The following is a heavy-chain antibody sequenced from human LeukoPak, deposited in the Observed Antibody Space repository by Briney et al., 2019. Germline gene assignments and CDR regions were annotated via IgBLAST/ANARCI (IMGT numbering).Heavy chain of an antibody. CDR2: ISGYNGDT. CDR1: GYTFSNYG. J-gene: IGHJ6*03. CDR3: AKFPKAGTMSFYYYYMDV. Sequence: ASVKVSCKASGYTFSNYGISWVRQAPGQGLEWMGWISGYNGDTNYPQKRQGRVTMTTDTSTSTAYMELRSLRSDDTAVYYCAKFPKAGTMSFYYYYMDVWGKGTTVTVSS. D-gene: IGHD1-7*01. V-gene: IGHV1-18*01.